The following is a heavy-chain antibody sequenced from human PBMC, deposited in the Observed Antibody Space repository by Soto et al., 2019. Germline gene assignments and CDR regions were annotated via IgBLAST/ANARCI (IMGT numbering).Heavy chain of an antibody. J-gene: IGHJ4*02. CDR2: FYYTT. V-gene: IGHV4-59*01. CDR1: GGSISGYS. Sequence: QVQLQDSGPGLVKPSETLSLTCTVSGGSISGYSWSWLRQRPGKGLEWIGYFYYTTNYNPSLKSRVTISVDTAKNQLSLKLTSVTAADTAVYYCARTSPVAGGFDYWGQGTLVTLSS. CDR3: ARTSPVAGGFDY. D-gene: IGHD6-19*01.